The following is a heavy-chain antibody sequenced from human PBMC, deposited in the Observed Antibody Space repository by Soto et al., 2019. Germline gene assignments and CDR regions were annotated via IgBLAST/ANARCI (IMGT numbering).Heavy chain of an antibody. CDR1: GYTFTGHY. J-gene: IGHJ4*02. D-gene: IGHD1-26*01. CDR3: GRGRSGQIVVFY. CDR2: IGPERGDT. V-gene: IGHV1-2*02. Sequence: ASVKVSCKASGYTFTGHYIHWVRQAPEQGPEWVGEIGPERGDTRYAQKFQGRVTMTRDTSITTVYMELKNLSPDDTAVYYCGRGRSGQIVVFYWGQGTPVTVSS.